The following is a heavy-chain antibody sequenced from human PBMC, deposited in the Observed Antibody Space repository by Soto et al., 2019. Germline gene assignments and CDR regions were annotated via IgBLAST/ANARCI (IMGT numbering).Heavy chain of an antibody. CDR3: ASRLYSGAFDI. CDR1: GYSFSSYW. V-gene: IGHV5-51*01. J-gene: IGHJ3*02. D-gene: IGHD2-15*01. Sequence: GESLKISCKGSGYSFSSYWIDWVRQMPGKGLEWMGIVYPGDSDTRYSPSFEGQVTISADKSINTAYLQWSSLRASDTAIYYCASRLYSGAFDIWGQGTMVTVS. CDR2: VYPGDSDT.